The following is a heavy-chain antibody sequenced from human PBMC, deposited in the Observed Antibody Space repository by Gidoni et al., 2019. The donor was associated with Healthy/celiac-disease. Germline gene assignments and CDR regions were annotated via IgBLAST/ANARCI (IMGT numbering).Heavy chain of an antibody. J-gene: IGHJ1*01. D-gene: IGHD3-10*01. CDR2: ISGSGGST. CDR1: GFTFSSYA. CDR3: AKYSGSEEVSEYFQH. V-gene: IGHV3-23*01. Sequence: EVQLLESGGGLVQPGVSLSLSCAASGFTFSSYAMSWVRQSPGNGLEWVAAISGSGGSTYYADSVKGRFTISRDNSKNTLYLQMNSLRAEDTAVYYCAKYSGSEEVSEYFQHWGQGTLVTVSS.